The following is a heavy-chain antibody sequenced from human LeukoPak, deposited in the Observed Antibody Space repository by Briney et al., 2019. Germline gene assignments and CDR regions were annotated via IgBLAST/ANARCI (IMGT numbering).Heavy chain of an antibody. Sequence: PSETLSLTCAVYGGSFSGYYWSWIRQPPGKGLEWIGEINHSGSTNYNPSLKSRVTTSVDTSKNQFSLKLSSVTAADTAVYYCASRYCSGGSCYRITFDYWGQGTLVTVSS. D-gene: IGHD2-15*01. CDR3: ASRYCSGGSCYRITFDY. V-gene: IGHV4-34*01. J-gene: IGHJ4*02. CDR2: INHSGST. CDR1: GGSFSGYY.